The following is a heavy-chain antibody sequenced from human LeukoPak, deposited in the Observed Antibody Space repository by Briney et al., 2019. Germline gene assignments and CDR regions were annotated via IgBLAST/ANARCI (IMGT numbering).Heavy chain of an antibody. CDR3: ARLLWFGEQPPDY. CDR1: VYTYIGYY. CDR2: INPNSGGT. D-gene: IGHD3-10*01. V-gene: IGHV1-2*02. J-gene: IGHJ4*02. Sequence: ASVNVSFMASVYTYIGYYMHWLRPAPGQGLEWMGWINPNSGGTNYAQKFQGRVTMTRDTSISTAYMELSRLRSDDTAVYYCARLLWFGEQPPDYWGQGTLVTVSS.